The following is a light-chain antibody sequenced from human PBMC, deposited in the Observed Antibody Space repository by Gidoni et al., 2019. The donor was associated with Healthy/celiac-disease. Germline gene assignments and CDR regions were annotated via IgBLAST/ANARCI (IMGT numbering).Light chain of an antibody. Sequence: QSVLTQPPSVSAAPGPMVTISCSGSSSNIGNNYVSWYQQLPGTAPKRLIYDNNKRPSGIRDRFSGSKSGTSATLGITGLQTGDEADYYCGTWDSSLSAVVFGGGTKLTVL. CDR2: DNN. CDR3: GTWDSSLSAVV. J-gene: IGLJ2*01. CDR1: SSNIGNNY. V-gene: IGLV1-51*01.